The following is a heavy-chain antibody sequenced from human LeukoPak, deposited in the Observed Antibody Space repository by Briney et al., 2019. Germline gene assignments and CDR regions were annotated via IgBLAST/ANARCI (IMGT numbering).Heavy chain of an antibody. V-gene: IGHV1-18*01. CDR1: GYTFTSYG. CDR2: ISAYNGNT. Sequence: ASVKVSCKASGYTFTSYGISWVRQAPGRGLEWMGWISAYNGNTNSAQKLQGRVTMTTDTSTSTAYVELRSLRSDDTAVYYCARGRKDYGDYYFDSWGQGTLVTVSS. D-gene: IGHD4-17*01. J-gene: IGHJ4*02. CDR3: ARGRKDYGDYYFDS.